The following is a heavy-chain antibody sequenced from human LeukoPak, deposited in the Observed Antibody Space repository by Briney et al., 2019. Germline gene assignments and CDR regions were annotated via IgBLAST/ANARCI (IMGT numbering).Heavy chain of an antibody. Sequence: GASLRLSCTASGFTFSSYSMNWVRQAPGKGLEWVSSISSSSTYTYYIDSVRGRFTISRDNAKNSLYLQTNSLRAEDTAVYYCVRDLEYSSSSVSGRSFDYWGQGTLVTVSS. D-gene: IGHD6-6*01. CDR3: VRDLEYSSSSVSGRSFDY. CDR2: ISSSSTYT. CDR1: GFTFSSYS. J-gene: IGHJ4*02. V-gene: IGHV3-21*01.